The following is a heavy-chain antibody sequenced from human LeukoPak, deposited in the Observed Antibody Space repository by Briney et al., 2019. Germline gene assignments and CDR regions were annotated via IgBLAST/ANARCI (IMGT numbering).Heavy chain of an antibody. CDR1: GFTFSGHF. D-gene: IGHD3-3*01. CDR3: TRDFDFSSAI. CDR2: ISINGDKT. V-gene: IGHV3-64D*06. Sequence: PGGSLRLSCSASGFTFSGHFMHWVRQAPGKGLEYVSSISINGDKTYYAESVKGRFTISRDNSKNTLYLQLSSLRVEDTAVYYCTRDFDFSSAIWGQGTLVTVSS. J-gene: IGHJ4*02.